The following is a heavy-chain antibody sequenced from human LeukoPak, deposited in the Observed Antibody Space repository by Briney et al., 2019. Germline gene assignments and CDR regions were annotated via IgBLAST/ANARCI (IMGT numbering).Heavy chain of an antibody. CDR2: ISWNSGSI. V-gene: IGHV3-9*01. J-gene: IGHJ5*02. Sequence: GGSLRLSCAASGFTFDDYAMHWVRQAPGKGLEWVSGISWNSGSIGYADSVKGRFTISRDSAKNSLYLQMNSLRAEDTALYYCAKDDDYCSSTSCYGAGLDPWGQGTLVTVSS. D-gene: IGHD2-2*01. CDR3: AKDDDYCSSTSCYGAGLDP. CDR1: GFTFDDYA.